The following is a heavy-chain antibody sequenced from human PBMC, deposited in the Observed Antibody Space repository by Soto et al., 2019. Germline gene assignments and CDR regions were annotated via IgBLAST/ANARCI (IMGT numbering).Heavy chain of an antibody. CDR1: GFTFSSYN. D-gene: IGHD2-15*01. CDR2: ISDSGSST. Sequence: PGGSLRLSCAASGFTFSSYNMSWVRQAPGKGLEWVSAISDSGSSTYYADSVKGRFTISRDNSKNTLYLQMNSLRAEDTAVYYCGYCSGGSCYYFDYWGQGTLVTVSS. V-gene: IGHV3-23*01. CDR3: GYCSGGSCYYFDY. J-gene: IGHJ4*02.